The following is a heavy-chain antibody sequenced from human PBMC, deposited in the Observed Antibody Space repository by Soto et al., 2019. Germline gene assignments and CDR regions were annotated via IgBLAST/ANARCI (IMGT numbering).Heavy chain of an antibody. D-gene: IGHD2-8*01. CDR2: IYYSGST. V-gene: IGHV4-59*01. Sequence: NPSETLSLNCTVSGGSISSYYWSWIRQPPGKGLEWIGYIYYSGSTNYNPSLKSRVTISVDTSKNQFSLKLSSVTAADTAVYYCARVRMAPDAFDIWGQGTMVTVSS. J-gene: IGHJ3*02. CDR3: ARVRMAPDAFDI. CDR1: GGSISSYY.